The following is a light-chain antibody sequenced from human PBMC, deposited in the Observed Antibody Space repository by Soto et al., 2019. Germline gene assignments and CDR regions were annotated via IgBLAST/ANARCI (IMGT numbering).Light chain of an antibody. J-gene: IGKJ4*01. CDR2: GAS. CDR1: QSVSSSY. V-gene: IGKV3-20*01. Sequence: EIVLAQSPGTLSLSPGERATLSCRASQSVSSSYLAWYQQKPGQAPRLLIYGASSRATGIPDRFSGSGSGTEFTLTISSLQSEDFAVYYCQKYNNWPLNFGGGTKVDIK. CDR3: QKYNNWPLN.